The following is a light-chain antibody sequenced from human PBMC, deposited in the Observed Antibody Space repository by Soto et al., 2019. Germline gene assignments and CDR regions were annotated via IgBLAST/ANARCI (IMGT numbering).Light chain of an antibody. J-gene: IGLJ2*01. CDR3: QSYDSRLSTLV. CDR1: NANLGTGYD. V-gene: IGLV1-40*01. Sequence: QPVLTQPPSVSGAPGQTVTISCSGTNANLGTGYDVHWYRQVPGTAPKLLLYDNDNRPSGVPDRFSGSRSGTSASLAITGLQVDDEGDYYCQSYDSRLSTLVFGGGTKLTVL. CDR2: DND.